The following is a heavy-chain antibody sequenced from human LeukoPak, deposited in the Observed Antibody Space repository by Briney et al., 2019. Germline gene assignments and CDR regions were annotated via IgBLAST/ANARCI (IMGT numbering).Heavy chain of an antibody. V-gene: IGHV6-1*01. Sequence: SQTLSLTCAISGDSASSNSAAWNWIRQSPSRGLEWLGRTYYRSKWYNDYAVSVKSRITINPDTSKNQFSLQLSSVTPEDTAVYYCARTPGELLPYFFDYWGQGTLVTVSS. CDR3: ARTPGELLPYFFDY. J-gene: IGHJ4*02. CDR1: GDSASSNSAA. CDR2: TYYRSKWYN. D-gene: IGHD1-26*01.